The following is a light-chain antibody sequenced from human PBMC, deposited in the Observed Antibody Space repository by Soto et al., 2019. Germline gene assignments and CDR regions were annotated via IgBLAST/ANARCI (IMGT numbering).Light chain of an antibody. CDR1: SSDVGSYNF. V-gene: IGLV2-23*02. CDR3: CADAGRSTYV. CDR2: EVS. J-gene: IGLJ1*01. Sequence: HSALTQPASVSGSPGQSITISCTRTSSDVGSYNFVSWYQQHPGKVPKVMIYEVSKRPSGVSDRFSGSKSGNTASLTISGLQAEDEADYYCCADAGRSTYVFGTGTKVTVL.